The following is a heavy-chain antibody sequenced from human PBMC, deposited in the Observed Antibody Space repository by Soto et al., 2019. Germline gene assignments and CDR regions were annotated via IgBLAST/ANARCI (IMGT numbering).Heavy chain of an antibody. CDR3: ARSGFDWFFRGYWFDP. D-gene: IGHD3-9*01. J-gene: IGHJ5*02. Sequence: ASVKVSCKASGGTFSSYTISWVRQAPGQGLEWMGRIIPILGIANYAQKFQGRVTITADKSTSTAYMELSSLRSEDTAVYYCARSGFDWFFRGYWFDPWGQGTLVTVSS. V-gene: IGHV1-69*02. CDR1: GGTFSSYT. CDR2: IIPILGIA.